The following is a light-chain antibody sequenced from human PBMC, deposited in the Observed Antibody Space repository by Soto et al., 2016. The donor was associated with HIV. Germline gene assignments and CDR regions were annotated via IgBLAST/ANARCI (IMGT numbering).Light chain of an antibody. V-gene: IGLV3-19*01. Sequence: SSELTQDPVVSVALGQTVMITCQGDSLRTYYASWYQEKPGQAPVLVMYGNNNRPSGIPARFSGSSSGNPASLTITGARAEDEADYFCHCRNXTENHNYVFGTGTKVTVL. CDR3: HCRNXTENHNYV. CDR1: SLRTYY. CDR2: GNN. J-gene: IGLJ1*01.